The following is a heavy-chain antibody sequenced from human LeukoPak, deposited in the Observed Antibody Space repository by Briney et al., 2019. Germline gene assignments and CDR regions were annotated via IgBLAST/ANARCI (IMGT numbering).Heavy chain of an antibody. CDR2: ISYSGDT. V-gene: IGHV4-39*01. Sequence: PSETLSLTCTVSGGSIISSDYHWGWVRQPPGKGLEWIGTISYSGDTDYNPSLRSRVTISVDTSNNQFSLRLGSVTAADTAVYHCARHCCSGPAKRVFDIWGQGTMVTVSS. D-gene: IGHD2-15*01. CDR1: GGSIISSDYH. J-gene: IGHJ3*02. CDR3: ARHCCSGPAKRVFDI.